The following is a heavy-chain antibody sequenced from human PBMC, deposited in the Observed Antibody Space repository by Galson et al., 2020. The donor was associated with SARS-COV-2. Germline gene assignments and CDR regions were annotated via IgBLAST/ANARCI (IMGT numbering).Heavy chain of an antibody. CDR1: GGSFSGYY. J-gene: IGHJ4*02. CDR2: INHSGST. V-gene: IGHV4-34*01. Sequence: SETLSLTCAVYGGSFSGYYWSWLRQPPGKGLEWIGEINHSGSTTYNPSFKSRVIISVDTSKNQFSLRVHSVTAADTAVYYCARGAPYCDNGAYYDQFDHWGQGNLVIVSS. CDR3: ARGAPYCDNGAYYDQFDH. D-gene: IGHD2-21*01.